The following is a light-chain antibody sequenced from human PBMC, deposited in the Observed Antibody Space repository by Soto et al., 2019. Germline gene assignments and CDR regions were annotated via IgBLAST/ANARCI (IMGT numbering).Light chain of an antibody. V-gene: IGKV3-20*01. CDR3: QQYGSSQT. J-gene: IGKJ1*01. CDR2: GAS. Sequence: EIVLTQSPGTLSLSPGERATLSCRASQSVSSSYLAWYQQKPDQAPRLLIYGASSRATGIPDRFSGSGSGTDFTLTISRLEPEYVAVYYCQQYGSSQTFGQGTKVEIK. CDR1: QSVSSSY.